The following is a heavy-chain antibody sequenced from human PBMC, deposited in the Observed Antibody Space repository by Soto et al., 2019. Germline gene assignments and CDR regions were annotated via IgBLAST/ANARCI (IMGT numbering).Heavy chain of an antibody. CDR1: GDSVISGGYY. J-gene: IGHJ6*02. CDR2: IYSSGSA. V-gene: IGHV4-61*08. CDR3: ARGFSSVSMDA. Sequence: PSETLSLTCTVSGDSVISGGYYWRWIRQPPGKGLEWIGYIYSSGSANYNPSLKSRVTISRDTSKNQISLKVASVTAADTAGYYCARGFSSVSMDAWGQGTTVTVSS. D-gene: IGHD6-19*01.